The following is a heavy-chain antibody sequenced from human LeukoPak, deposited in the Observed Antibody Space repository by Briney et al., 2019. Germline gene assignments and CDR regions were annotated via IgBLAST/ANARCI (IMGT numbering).Heavy chain of an antibody. V-gene: IGHV4-31*03. Sequence: PSETLSLTCTVSGGSISSGGYYWSWIRQHPGKGLEWIGYIYYSGSTYYNPSLKSRVTISVDTSKNQFSLKLSSVTAADTAVYYCARCYGDYVSWFDPWGQGTLVTVSS. D-gene: IGHD4-17*01. CDR2: IYYSGST. J-gene: IGHJ5*02. CDR3: ARCYGDYVSWFDP. CDR1: GGSISSGGYY.